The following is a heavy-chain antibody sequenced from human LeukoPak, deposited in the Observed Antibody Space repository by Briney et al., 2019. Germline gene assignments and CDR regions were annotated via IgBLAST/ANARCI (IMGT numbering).Heavy chain of an antibody. D-gene: IGHD3-22*01. CDR2: IYYGGST. CDR3: ARAYYYASSAFDI. CDR1: GGSISSNTYY. Sequence: PSETLSRTCNVSGGSISSNTYYWDWIRQPPGKGLECIGSIYYGGSTYYNPSLKSRVIISVDTSKNQFSLKLSSVTAADTAVYYCARAYYYASSAFDIWGQGTMVTVSS. J-gene: IGHJ3*02. V-gene: IGHV4-39*01.